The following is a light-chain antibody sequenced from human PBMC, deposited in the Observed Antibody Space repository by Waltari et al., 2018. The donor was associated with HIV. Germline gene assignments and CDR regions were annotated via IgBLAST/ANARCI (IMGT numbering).Light chain of an antibody. CDR2: GDP. CDR1: SSNIGAGYD. V-gene: IGLV1-40*01. CDR3: HSLRV. Sequence: QSVLTPPPSVSGAPGQRVTISCTGSSSNIGAGYDVHWYQQLPGTAPKLLIYGDPNRPSGGPYGFSGSKAGTSASLAITGLQSEEEADYYCHSLRVFGGGTKLTVL. J-gene: IGLJ2*01.